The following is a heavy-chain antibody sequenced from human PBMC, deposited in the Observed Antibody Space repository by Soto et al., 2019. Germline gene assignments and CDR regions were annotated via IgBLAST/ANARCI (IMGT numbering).Heavy chain of an antibody. V-gene: IGHV4-59*08. Sequence: SETLSLTCTVSGGSISSYYWSWIRQPPGKGLEWIGYIYYSGSTNYNPSLKSRVTISVDTSKNQFSLKLSSVTAADTAVYYCARRRDDSSGYYYWGQGTLVTGSS. CDR1: GGSISSYY. D-gene: IGHD3-22*01. CDR3: ARRRDDSSGYYY. J-gene: IGHJ4*02. CDR2: IYYSGST.